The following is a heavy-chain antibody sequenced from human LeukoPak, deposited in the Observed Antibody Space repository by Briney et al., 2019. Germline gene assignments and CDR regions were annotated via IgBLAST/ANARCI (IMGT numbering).Heavy chain of an antibody. CDR2: ISYDGSNK. CDR3: ARDHRGYYDSSGYSARSEYYYYYYGMDV. D-gene: IGHD3-22*01. V-gene: IGHV3-30-3*01. CDR1: GFTFNSYA. Sequence: PGGSLRLSCAASGFTFNSYAMHWVRQAPGKGLEWVAVISYDGSNKYYADSVKGRFTISRDNSKNTLYLQMNSLRAEDTAVYYCARDHRGYYDSSGYSARSEYYYYYYGMDVWGQGTTVTVSS. J-gene: IGHJ6*02.